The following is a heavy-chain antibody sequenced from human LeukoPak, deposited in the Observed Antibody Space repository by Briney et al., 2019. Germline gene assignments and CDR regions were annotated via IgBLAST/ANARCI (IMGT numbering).Heavy chain of an antibody. CDR2: ISYDGSDK. CDR3: ADIWGSLGY. CDR1: GFTFSNYG. J-gene: IGHJ4*02. V-gene: IGHV3-30*03. Sequence: PGGSLRLSCAASGFTFSNYGMHWVRQAPGKGLEWVAVISYDGSDKYYADSVKGRFTISRDNSKNTLYLQMDSLRTEDTAVYYCADIWGSLGYWGQGTLVTVSS. D-gene: IGHD7-27*01.